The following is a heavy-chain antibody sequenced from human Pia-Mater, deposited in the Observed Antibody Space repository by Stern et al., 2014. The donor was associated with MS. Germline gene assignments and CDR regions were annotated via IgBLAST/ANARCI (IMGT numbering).Heavy chain of an antibody. J-gene: IGHJ4*02. CDR1: GYTFLSYG. CDR3: AKGWEMHN. V-gene: IGHV1-18*01. D-gene: IGHD1-26*01. Sequence: QVQLMQSGAEVKKPGASVKVSCKTYGYTFLSYGITWVRQAPGQGPAWMGWINTYNGDTNYAQKLQGRVTMTTDRSTSTVYMELRSLRSGDTAIYYCAKGWEMHNWGQGTLVTVSS. CDR2: INTYNGDT.